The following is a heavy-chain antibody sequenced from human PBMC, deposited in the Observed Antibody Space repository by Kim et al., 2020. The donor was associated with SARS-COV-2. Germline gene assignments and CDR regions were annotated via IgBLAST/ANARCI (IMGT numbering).Heavy chain of an antibody. CDR3: ATAVGSYFDY. D-gene: IGHD4-17*01. CDR2: ISGSGTTT. J-gene: IGHJ4*02. CDR1: GFIFSDYV. V-gene: IGHV3-23*01. Sequence: GGSLRLSCTGSGFIFSDYVMRWVRQAPGEGPEWVSSISGSGTTTYYADSVKGRFTIARDNSRDTLYLQMSSLRAEDTAVYYCATAVGSYFDYWGQGALGT.